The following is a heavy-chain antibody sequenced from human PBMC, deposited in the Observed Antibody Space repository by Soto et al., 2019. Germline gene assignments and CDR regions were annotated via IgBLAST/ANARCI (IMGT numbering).Heavy chain of an antibody. CDR3: ARSSGGSGFPYYYYGMDV. CDR1: GFTFSSYS. Sequence: GGSLRLSCAASGFTFSSYSMNWVRQAPGKGLEWVSSISSSSYIYYADSVKGRFTISRDNAKNSLYLQMNSLRAEDTAVYYCARSSGGSGFPYYYYGMDVWGQGTTVTVSS. J-gene: IGHJ6*02. V-gene: IGHV3-21*01. D-gene: IGHD1-26*01. CDR2: ISSSSYI.